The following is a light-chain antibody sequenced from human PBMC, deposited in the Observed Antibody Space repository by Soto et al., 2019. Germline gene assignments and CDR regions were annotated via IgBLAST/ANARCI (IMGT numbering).Light chain of an antibody. V-gene: IGLV1-40*01. CDR3: QSYDRSLSGSRVV. Sequence: QSVLTQPPSVSGAPGQRVTISCTGSSSNIGAGYDVHWYQQLPGTAPKLLIYGNRTRPSGDPDRFSGSKSGTSASLAITGLQAEDAADYYCQSYDRSLSGSRVVFGGGTKLTVL. CDR2: GNR. J-gene: IGLJ2*01. CDR1: SSNIGAGYD.